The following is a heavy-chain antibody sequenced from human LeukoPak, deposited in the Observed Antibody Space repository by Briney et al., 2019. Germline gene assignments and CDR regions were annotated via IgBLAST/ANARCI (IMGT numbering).Heavy chain of an antibody. D-gene: IGHD3-3*01. CDR1: GYTFTSYG. Sequence: ASVKVSCKASGYTFTSYGISWVRQAPGQGLEWMGWISAYNGNTNYAQKLQGRVTMTTDTSTSTAYMELRSLRSDDTAVYYCARDLGITILGVVIVLDYWGQGTLVTVSS. V-gene: IGHV1-18*01. CDR2: ISAYNGNT. CDR3: ARDLGITILGVVIVLDY. J-gene: IGHJ4*02.